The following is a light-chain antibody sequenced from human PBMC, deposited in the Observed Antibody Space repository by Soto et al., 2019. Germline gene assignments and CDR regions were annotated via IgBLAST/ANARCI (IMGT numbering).Light chain of an antibody. CDR3: HHYFTYPVT. CDR2: QAS. CDR1: ENISNR. J-gene: IGKJ4*01. Sequence: DIQMTQSPSTLSAFVGDRVTITCRASENISNRLAWLQQKPGKAPELLIYQASTLESGVPSRFSGSGSGTEFTLTIVTLQPDDFATYFCHHYFTYPVTFGGGTKVDIK. V-gene: IGKV1-5*03.